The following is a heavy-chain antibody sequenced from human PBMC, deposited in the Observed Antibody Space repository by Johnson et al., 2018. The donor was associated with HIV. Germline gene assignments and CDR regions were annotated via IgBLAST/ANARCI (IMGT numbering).Heavy chain of an antibody. D-gene: IGHD3-22*01. V-gene: IGHV3-9*01. CDR1: GFTFDDYA. J-gene: IGHJ3*02. CDR2: ISWNSGSI. CDR3: AKDHDYYDSSGSILGAFDI. Sequence: LLVESGGGVVRPGGSLRLSCAASGFTFDDYAMHWVRQAPGKGLEWVSGISWNSGSIGYADSVKGRFTISRDNAKNSLYLQMNSLRAEDTALYYCAKDHDYYDSSGSILGAFDIWGQGTMVTVSS.